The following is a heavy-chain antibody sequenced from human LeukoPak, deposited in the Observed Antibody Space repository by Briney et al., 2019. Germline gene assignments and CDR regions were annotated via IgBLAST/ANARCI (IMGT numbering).Heavy chain of an antibody. CDR3: ARVPHYYFGYGYFDT. D-gene: IGHD3/OR15-3a*01. CDR1: GGSFSGYY. CDR2: INHSGST. Sequence: SETLSLTCAVYGGSFSGYYWSWIRQPPGKGLEWIGEINHSGSTNYNPSLKSRVTISVDTSKKQFSLTLTSMTAADTAVYYCARVPHYYFGYGYFDTWGQGTRVTVSS. J-gene: IGHJ4*02. V-gene: IGHV4-34*01.